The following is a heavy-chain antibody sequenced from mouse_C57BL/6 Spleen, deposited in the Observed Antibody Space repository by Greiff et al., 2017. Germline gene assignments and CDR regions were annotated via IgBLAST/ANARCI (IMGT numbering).Heavy chain of an antibody. CDR1: GFTFTSYS. V-gene: IGHV1-74*01. D-gene: IGHD1-1*01. CDR3: ATRGYGSSPFAY. Sequence: QVQLKQSGAELVRPGASVKLSCKASGFTFTSYSMHWVKQRPEQGLEWIGRIHPSDGDTNYNPKFQGKATLTADTSSSTAYLQLSSLTSEDTAVYYCATRGYGSSPFAYWGQGTLVTVSA. J-gene: IGHJ3*01. CDR2: IHPSDGDT.